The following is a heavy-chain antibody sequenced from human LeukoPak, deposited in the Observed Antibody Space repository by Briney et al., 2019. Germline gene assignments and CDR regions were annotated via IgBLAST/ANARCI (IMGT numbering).Heavy chain of an antibody. CDR3: ARGQWDV. V-gene: IGHV3-53*01. CDR1: GFSVSTNF. Sequence: GGSLRLPCAASGFSVSTNFMNWVRQAPGKGLEWVSVIYSGGSTYYADPVKGRLTISRDTSKNTLYLQMNSLRAEDTAVYYCARGQWDVWGQGTTVTVSS. CDR2: IYSGGST. D-gene: IGHD6-19*01. J-gene: IGHJ6*02.